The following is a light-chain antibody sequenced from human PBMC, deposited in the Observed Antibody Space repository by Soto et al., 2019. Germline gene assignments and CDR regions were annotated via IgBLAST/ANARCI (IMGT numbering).Light chain of an antibody. V-gene: IGKV3-20*01. CDR3: QQYGSSGT. CDR2: DAS. CDR1: QSVSSY. J-gene: IGKJ1*01. Sequence: ETVLTQSPGTLSLSPGERATLSCRASQSVSSYLAWYQQKPGQAPRLLIYDASNRATGIPARFSGSGSGTDFTLTISRLEPEDFAVYYCQQYGSSGTFGQGTKVDIK.